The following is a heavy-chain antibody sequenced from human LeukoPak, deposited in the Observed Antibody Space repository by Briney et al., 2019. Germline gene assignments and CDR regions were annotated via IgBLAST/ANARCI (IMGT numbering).Heavy chain of an antibody. CDR1: GGSLSSSHFY. Sequence: PSETLSLTCTVSGGSLSSSHFYWGWIRQTPGKGLEWIGTIYYSGTTYYNPSLESRATISEDTSKKQFSQTLSSVTAADTAVYYCARQISDYYYYYIDVWGKGTTVTVSS. CDR2: IYYSGTT. D-gene: IGHD3-10*01. CDR3: ARQISDYYYYYIDV. J-gene: IGHJ6*03. V-gene: IGHV4-39*01.